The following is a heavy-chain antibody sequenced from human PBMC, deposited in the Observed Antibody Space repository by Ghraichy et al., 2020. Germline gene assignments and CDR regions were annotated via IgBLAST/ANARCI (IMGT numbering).Heavy chain of an antibody. J-gene: IGHJ4*02. CDR3: AKGLAMVRGVISQKEGDRFDF. CDR2: ISGSGGST. V-gene: IGHV3-23*01. D-gene: IGHD3-10*01. CDR1: GFTFSSYA. Sequence: GGSLRLSCAASGFTFSSYAMSWVRQAPGKGLEWVSAISGSGGSTYYADSVKGRFTISRDNSKNTLYLQMNSLKAEDTAVYYCAKGLAMVRGVISQKEGDRFDFWGQGTLVTVSS.